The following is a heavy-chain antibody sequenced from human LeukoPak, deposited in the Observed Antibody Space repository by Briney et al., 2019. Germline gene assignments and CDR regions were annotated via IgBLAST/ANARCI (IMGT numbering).Heavy chain of an antibody. CDR3: AKDEEYRASVANTAMVY. D-gene: IGHD5-18*01. V-gene: IGHV3-30*02. Sequence: PGGSLRLSCAASGFTFSSYGMHWVRQAPGKGLEWVAFIRYDGSNKYYADSVKGRFTISRDNSKNTLYLQMNSLRAEDTAVYYCAKDEEYRASVANTAMVYWGQGTLVTVSS. J-gene: IGHJ4*02. CDR2: IRYDGSNK. CDR1: GFTFSSYG.